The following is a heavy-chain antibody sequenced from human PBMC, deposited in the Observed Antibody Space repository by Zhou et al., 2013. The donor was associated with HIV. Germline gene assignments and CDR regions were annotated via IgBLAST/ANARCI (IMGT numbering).Heavy chain of an antibody. CDR2: IDPNSGGT. J-gene: IGHJ4*02. D-gene: IGHD1-26*01. Sequence: QVHLVQSGAEVKKPGSSVKVSCRASRGTFTGYYIQWVRQAPGHGPEWMGWIDPNSGGTKIAQDFQGRVTMTRDTSISTVYMELSGLRFDDTAVYYCARDWFSGTSDCFDYWGQGTLVTVAS. CDR3: ARDWFSGTSDCFDY. CDR1: RGTFTGYY. V-gene: IGHV1-2*02.